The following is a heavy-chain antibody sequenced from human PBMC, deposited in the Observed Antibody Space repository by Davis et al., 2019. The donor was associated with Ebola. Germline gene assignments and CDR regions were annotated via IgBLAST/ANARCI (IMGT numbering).Heavy chain of an antibody. CDR1: GGSISSSSYY. V-gene: IGHV4-39*01. CDR3: ATSSGWYSLSAFDI. Sequence: PSETLSLTCTVSGGSISSSSYYWGWIRQPPGKGLEWIGSIYYSGSTYYNPSLKSRVTISVDTSKNQFSLKLSSVTAADTAVYYCATSSGWYSLSAFDIWGQGKMVTVSS. CDR2: IYYSGST. J-gene: IGHJ3*02. D-gene: IGHD6-19*01.